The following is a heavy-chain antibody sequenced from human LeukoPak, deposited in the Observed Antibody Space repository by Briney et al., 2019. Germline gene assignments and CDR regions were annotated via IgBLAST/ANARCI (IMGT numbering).Heavy chain of an antibody. D-gene: IGHD2-15*01. CDR1: AFTFSSYA. V-gene: IGHV3-64*01. CDR3: ARDMDGAAIDY. CDR2: ISTNGGST. Sequence: GGCLSLSCVASAFTFSSYAMHWVRQAPGKGLEYVSAISTNGGSTYYANSVKGRFTISRDNSKNTLYLQMGSLRTEDMAVYYCARDMDGAAIDYWGQGTLVTVSS. J-gene: IGHJ4*02.